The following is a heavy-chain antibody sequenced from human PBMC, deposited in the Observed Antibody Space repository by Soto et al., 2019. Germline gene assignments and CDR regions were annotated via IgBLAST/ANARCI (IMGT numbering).Heavy chain of an antibody. CDR1: GHSIKQYY. J-gene: IGHJ4*02. CDR2: IYYTGST. CDR3: AKYRRTEEEGFTLDS. V-gene: IGHV4-59*01. D-gene: IGHD2-2*01. Sequence: PSETLSLTCTVSGHSIKQYYWSWIRQPPGKRLEWIGYIYYTGSTTYNPSLESRVTMSVDTSKNQFSLKLSSVNAADTAVYYCAKYRRTEEEGFTLDSWGRGTLVTVS.